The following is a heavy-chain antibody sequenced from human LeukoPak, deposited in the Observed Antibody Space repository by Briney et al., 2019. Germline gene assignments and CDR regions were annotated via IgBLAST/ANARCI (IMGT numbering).Heavy chain of an antibody. J-gene: IGHJ4*02. Sequence: ASVKVSCKASGYTFTSYYMHWVRQAPGQGLEWMGIINPSGGSTSYAQKFQGRVTMTRDTSTSTVYMELSSLRSEDTAVYYCARDRASPSYSSSWYRPYYFDYWGQGTLVTVSP. CDR1: GYTFTSYY. D-gene: IGHD6-13*01. CDR3: ARDRASPSYSSSWYRPYYFDY. CDR2: INPSGGST. V-gene: IGHV1-46*01.